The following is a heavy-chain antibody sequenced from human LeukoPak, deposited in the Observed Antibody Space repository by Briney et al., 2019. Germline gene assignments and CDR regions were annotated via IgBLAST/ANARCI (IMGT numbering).Heavy chain of an antibody. J-gene: IGHJ6*03. D-gene: IGHD2-8*02. CDR1: GYSISIGYY. CDR3: ARFAGGASGYFYYMDV. CDR2: FYHSGST. V-gene: IGHV4-38-2*02. Sequence: SETLSLTCTVSGYSISIGYYWGWIRQSPGKGLEWIGSFYHSGSTYYNPSLKSRVTISVDTSKNQFSLKLNSVTAADTAVHYCARFAGGASGYFYYMDVWGKGITVTVSS.